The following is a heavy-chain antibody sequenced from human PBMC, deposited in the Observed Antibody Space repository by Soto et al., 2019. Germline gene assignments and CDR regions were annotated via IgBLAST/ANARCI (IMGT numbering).Heavy chain of an antibody. CDR1: GLTFSSYA. J-gene: IGHJ4*02. V-gene: IGHV3-23*01. CDR2: ISGSGGRT. CDR3: AKIAGGGAIDYTNDNYFDY. Sequence: GESLKISCAASGLTFSSYAMSWVRQAPGKGLEWVSGISGSGGRTYYADSVKGRFTISRDNSKNTLYLQTNTLRAEDTAVYYCAKIAGGGAIDYTNDNYFDYWGQGTLVTVSS. D-gene: IGHD4-4*01.